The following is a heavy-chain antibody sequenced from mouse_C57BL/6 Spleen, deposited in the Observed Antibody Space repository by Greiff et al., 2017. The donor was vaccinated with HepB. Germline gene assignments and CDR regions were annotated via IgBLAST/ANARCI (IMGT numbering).Heavy chain of an antibody. CDR2: ISSGSSTI. CDR1: GFTFSDYG. CDR3: AKTITTVVAPGY. J-gene: IGHJ4*01. V-gene: IGHV5-17*01. Sequence: EVQLVESGGGLVKPGGSLKLSCAASGFTFSDYGMHWVRQAPEKGLEWVAYISSGSSTIYYADTVKGRFTISRDNAKNTLFLQMTSLRSEDTAMYYCAKTITTVVAPGYWGQGTSVTVSS. D-gene: IGHD1-1*01.